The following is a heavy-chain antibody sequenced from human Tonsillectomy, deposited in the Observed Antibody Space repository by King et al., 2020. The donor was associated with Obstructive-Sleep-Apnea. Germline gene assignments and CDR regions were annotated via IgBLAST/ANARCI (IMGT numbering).Heavy chain of an antibody. CDR3: ARGDGRRYYYDSSGYYKEKPFDY. Sequence: VQLQQWGAGLLKPSETLSLTCAVYGGSFSGYYWSWIRQPPGKGLEWIGEINHSGSTNYNPSLKSRVTISVDTSKNQFSLKLSSVTAADTAVYYCARGDGRRYYYDSSGYYKEKPFDYWGQGTLVTVSS. J-gene: IGHJ4*02. CDR2: INHSGST. CDR1: GGSFSGYY. D-gene: IGHD3-22*01. V-gene: IGHV4-34*01.